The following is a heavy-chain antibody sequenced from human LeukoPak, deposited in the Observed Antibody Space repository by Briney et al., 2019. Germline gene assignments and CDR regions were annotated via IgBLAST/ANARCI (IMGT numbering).Heavy chain of an antibody. CDR2: IIPILGIA. D-gene: IGHD3-10*01. CDR3: ARESTMVRGVTRSDY. V-gene: IGHV1-69*04. Sequence: SVKVSCKASGGTFSSYAISWVRQAPGQGFEWMGRIIPILGIANYAQKFQGRVTITADKSTSTAYMELSSLRSEDTAVYYCARESTMVRGVTRSDYWGQGTLVTVSS. CDR1: GGTFSSYA. J-gene: IGHJ4*02.